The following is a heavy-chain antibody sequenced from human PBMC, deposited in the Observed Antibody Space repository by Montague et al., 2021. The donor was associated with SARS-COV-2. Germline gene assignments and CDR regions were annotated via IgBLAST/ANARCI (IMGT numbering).Heavy chain of an antibody. V-gene: IGHV4-39*01. Sequence: SETLSLTCSVSGGSISSDNYYWGWIRQPPGKGLEWIGSLYYSGSSHYNPSLKSRVTISVDTSKNQFSLKVSSVTAADTAIYYCARHDRQTRFDPWGQGTLVTVSS. CDR2: LYYSGSS. D-gene: IGHD4-23*01. J-gene: IGHJ5*02. CDR1: GGSISSDNYY. CDR3: ARHDRQTRFDP.